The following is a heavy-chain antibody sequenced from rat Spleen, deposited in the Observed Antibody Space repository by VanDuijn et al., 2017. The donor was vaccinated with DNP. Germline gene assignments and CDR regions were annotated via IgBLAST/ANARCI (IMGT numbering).Heavy chain of an antibody. CDR2: IGNTGGT. CDR1: GLSLTSNS. Sequence: QVQLKESGPGLVQPSQTLSLTCTVSGLSLTSNSVSWIRQPPGKGLEWMGVIGNTGGTRYNSVFKSRLSISKDTSKSHVFFKMNSVQTEDTAMYFCARSQDYYFDGSYYPFAYWGQGTLVTVSS. J-gene: IGHJ3*01. CDR3: ARSQDYYFDGSYYPFAY. V-gene: IGHV2-47*01. D-gene: IGHD1-12*02.